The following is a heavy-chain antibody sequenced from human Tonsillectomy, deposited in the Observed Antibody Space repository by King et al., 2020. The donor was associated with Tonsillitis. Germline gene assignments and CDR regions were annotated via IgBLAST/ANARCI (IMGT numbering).Heavy chain of an antibody. D-gene: IGHD4-11*01. CDR3: AKDLYSDSYWYFDL. CDR1: GFTFSSYA. CDR2: ISGSGDST. Sequence: VQLVESGGGLVQPGGSLRLSCAASGFTFSSYAMSWVRQAPGKGLEWVSVISGSGDSTYYADSVKGRFTISRDNSKNTLYLKMNSLRAEDTAVYYCAKDLYSDSYWYFDLWGRGTQVIVSS. J-gene: IGHJ2*01. V-gene: IGHV3-23*04.